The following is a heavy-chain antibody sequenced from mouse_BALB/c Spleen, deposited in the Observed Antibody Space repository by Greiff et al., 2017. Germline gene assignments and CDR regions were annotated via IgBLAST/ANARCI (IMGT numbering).Heavy chain of an antibody. V-gene: IGHV1S56*01. Sequence: VQLVESGPELVKPGASVRISCKASGYTFTSYYIHWVKQRPGQGLEWIGWIYPGNVNTKYNEKFKGKATLTADKSSSTAYMQLSSLTSEDSAVYFCARAATRAMDYWGQGTSVTVSS. J-gene: IGHJ4*01. CDR1: GYTFTSYY. CDR3: ARAATRAMDY. CDR2: IYPGNVNT. D-gene: IGHD1-2*01.